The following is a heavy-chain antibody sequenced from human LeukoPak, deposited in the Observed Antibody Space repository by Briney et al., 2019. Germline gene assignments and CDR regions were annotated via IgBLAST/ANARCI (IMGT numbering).Heavy chain of an antibody. V-gene: IGHV3-48*01. CDR2: ISSSSSTI. D-gene: IGHD6-13*01. CDR3: ARARGYSSSWYGGDYFDY. CDR1: GFTFSSYS. Sequence: GGSLRLSCAASGFTFSSYSMNWVRQAPGKGLEWVSYISSSSSTIYYADSVKGRFTISRDNAKNSLYLQMNSLRAEDTAVYYCARARGYSSSWYGGDYFDYWGQGTLVTVSS. J-gene: IGHJ4*02.